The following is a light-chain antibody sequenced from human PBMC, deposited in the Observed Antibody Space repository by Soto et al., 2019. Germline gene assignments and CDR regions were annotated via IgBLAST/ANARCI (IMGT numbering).Light chain of an antibody. CDR2: RAS. V-gene: IGKV3-15*01. CDR1: RTVNSI. Sequence: VLSQSPATLSVSPGEGATLSCRASRTVNSILAWYRQRPGQAPRLLIFRASTRAAGIPDRFSGSGSGTDFTLTISCLQPEDFALYYCQQANEWPITFAQGTRLEI. J-gene: IGKJ5*01. CDR3: QQANEWPIT.